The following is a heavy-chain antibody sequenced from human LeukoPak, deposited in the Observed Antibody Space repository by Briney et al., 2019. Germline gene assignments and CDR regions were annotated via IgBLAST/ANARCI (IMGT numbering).Heavy chain of an antibody. CDR2: INPNSGGT. CDR1: GYTFTGYY. V-gene: IGHV1-2*02. Sequence: GASVKVSCKASGYTFTGYYMHWVRQAPGQGLEWMGWINPNSGGTNYAQKFQGRVTMTRDTSISTAYMVLSRLRSDDTAVYYCARDSQYCSSTSCSYNWFDPWGQGTLVTVSS. J-gene: IGHJ5*02. D-gene: IGHD2-2*01. CDR3: ARDSQYCSSTSCSYNWFDP.